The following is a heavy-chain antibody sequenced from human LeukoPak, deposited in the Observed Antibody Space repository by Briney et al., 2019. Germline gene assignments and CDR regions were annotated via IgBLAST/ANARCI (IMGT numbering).Heavy chain of an antibody. Sequence: PSQTLSLTCTVSGGSISSGGYYWSWIRQHPGKGLEWIGYIYYSGSTYYNPSLKSRVTISVDTSKNQFSLKLSSVTAADTAVYYCARSIAAAGTGWFDPWGQGTLVTVSS. D-gene: IGHD6-13*01. CDR3: ARSIAAAGTGWFDP. CDR2: IYYSGST. CDR1: GGSISSGGYY. J-gene: IGHJ5*02. V-gene: IGHV4-31*03.